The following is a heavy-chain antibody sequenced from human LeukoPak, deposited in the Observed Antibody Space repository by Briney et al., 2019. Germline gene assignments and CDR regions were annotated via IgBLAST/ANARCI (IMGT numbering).Heavy chain of an antibody. V-gene: IGHV4-59*01. D-gene: IGHD1-26*01. CDR3: ARGSSIVGATLPFDY. J-gene: IGHJ4*02. CDR1: GGSTSSYY. Sequence: SETLSLTCTVSGGSTSSYYWSWIRQPPGKGLEWIGYIYYSGSTNYNPSLKSRVTISVDTSKNQFSLKLSSVTAADTAVYYCARGSSIVGATLPFDYWGQGTLVTVSS. CDR2: IYYSGST.